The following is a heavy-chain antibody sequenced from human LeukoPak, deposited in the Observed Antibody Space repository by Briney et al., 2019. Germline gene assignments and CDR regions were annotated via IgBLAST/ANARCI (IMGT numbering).Heavy chain of an antibody. CDR2: ISNSGSP. CDR3: ARGGAGPLRD. Sequence: SETLSLTCTVSSASVSSYYWSWVRQPPGGGLEWIGYISNSGSPSYNPSFKSRVTFSADTSKNHLSLKLNSVTPADTAVYFCARGGAGPLRDWGQGTLVTVSS. J-gene: IGHJ4*02. D-gene: IGHD3-16*01. V-gene: IGHV4-59*02. CDR1: SASVSSYY.